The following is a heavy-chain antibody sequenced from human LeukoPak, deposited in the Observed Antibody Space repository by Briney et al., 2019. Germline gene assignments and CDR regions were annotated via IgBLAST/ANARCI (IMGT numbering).Heavy chain of an antibody. J-gene: IGHJ3*02. V-gene: IGHV3-21*04. CDR3: ARGGDIVGTSRSAFDI. CDR2: ISSSGNYI. D-gene: IGHD1-26*01. Sequence: GGSLRLSCAASRFTFSSYSMNWVRQAPGKGLEWVSSISSSGNYIYYADSVKGRFTISRDNAKNSLYLQMNSLRAEDTAVYYCARGGDIVGTSRSAFDIRGQGTMVTVSS. CDR1: RFTFSSYS.